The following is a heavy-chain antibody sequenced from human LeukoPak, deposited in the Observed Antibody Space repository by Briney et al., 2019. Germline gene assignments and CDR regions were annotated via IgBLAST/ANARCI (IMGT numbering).Heavy chain of an antibody. CDR3: ATAGIAVAGYPDAFDI. V-gene: IGHV1-24*01. CDR1: GYTLTELS. CDR2: FDPEDGET. Sequence: ASVTVSCKVSGYTLTELSMHWVRQAPGKGLEWMGGFDPEDGETIYAQKFQGRVTMTEDTSTDTAYMELSSLRSEDTAVYYCATAGIAVAGYPDAFDIWGQGTMVTVSS. D-gene: IGHD6-19*01. J-gene: IGHJ3*02.